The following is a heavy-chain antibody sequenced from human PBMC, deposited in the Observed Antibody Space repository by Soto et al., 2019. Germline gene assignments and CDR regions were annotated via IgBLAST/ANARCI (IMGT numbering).Heavy chain of an antibody. CDR1: GFTLRNYA. D-gene: IGHD1-26*01. Sequence: GGSLRLSCAASGFTLRNYAINWVRQAPGKGLEWVSTITGSLGSTYYADSVTGRFTISRDNSKNTLYLQMDSLRAEDTAVYYCAKASQTLGATTDAFDIWGQGTMVTVSS. CDR3: AKASQTLGATTDAFDI. CDR2: ITGSLGST. J-gene: IGHJ3*02. V-gene: IGHV3-23*01.